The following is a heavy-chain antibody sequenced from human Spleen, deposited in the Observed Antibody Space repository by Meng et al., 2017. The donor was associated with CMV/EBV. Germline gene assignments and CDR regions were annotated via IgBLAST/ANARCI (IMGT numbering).Heavy chain of an antibody. D-gene: IGHD4-17*01. CDR2: INHSGST. CDR3: ARGRYFTTTLDY. J-gene: IGHJ4*02. V-gene: IGHV4-34*01. Sequence: EPAPPGGVGLLQPSELLSPPCAVHGGSFSGYYWSWIRQPPGKGLEWIGEINHSGSTNYNPSLKSRVTISVDTSKNQFSLKLSSVTVADTAVYYCARGRYFTTTLDYWGQGTLVTVSS. CDR1: GGSFSGYY.